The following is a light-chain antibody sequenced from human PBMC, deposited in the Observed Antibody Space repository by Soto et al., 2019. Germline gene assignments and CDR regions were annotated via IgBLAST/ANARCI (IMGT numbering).Light chain of an antibody. Sequence: AIQMTQSPSSLSASVGDRVTISCRASQGIGNALGWYQQKPGKPPKVLIYGVSNLQSGVPPRFSRSGSGTDFTLDSSRLQPEDSATYYCLQDINYPWTFGQGTKVEIK. CDR1: QGIGNA. CDR2: GVS. J-gene: IGKJ1*01. CDR3: LQDINYPWT. V-gene: IGKV1-6*01.